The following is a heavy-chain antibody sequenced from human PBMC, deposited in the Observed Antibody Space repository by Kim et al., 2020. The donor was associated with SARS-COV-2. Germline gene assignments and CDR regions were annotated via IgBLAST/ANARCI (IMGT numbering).Heavy chain of an antibody. CDR2: INHSGST. J-gene: IGHJ6*02. D-gene: IGHD2-15*01. CDR1: GGSFSGYY. CDR3: ARDYCSGGSCYIYYYYYGMDV. Sequence: SETLSLTCAVYGGSFSGYYWSWIRQPPGKGLEWIGEINHSGSTNYNPSLKSRVTISVDTSKNQFSLKLSSVTAADTAVYYCARDYCSGGSCYIYYYYYGMDVWGQGTTVTVSS. V-gene: IGHV4-34*01.